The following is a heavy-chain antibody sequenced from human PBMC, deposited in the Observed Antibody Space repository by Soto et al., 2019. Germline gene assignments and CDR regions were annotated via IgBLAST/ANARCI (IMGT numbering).Heavy chain of an antibody. J-gene: IGHJ5*02. CDR2: IYYSGST. CDR3: ARRNYDILTGYKVWFDP. V-gene: IGHV4-39*01. D-gene: IGHD3-9*01. CDR1: GGSSSSSGYY. Sequence: PSETLSLTCTVSGGSSSSSGYYWGWIRQPPGKGLEWIGSIYYSGSTYYNPSLKSRVTISVDTSKNQFSLKLSSVTAADTAVYYCARRNYDILTGYKVWFDPWGQGTLVTV.